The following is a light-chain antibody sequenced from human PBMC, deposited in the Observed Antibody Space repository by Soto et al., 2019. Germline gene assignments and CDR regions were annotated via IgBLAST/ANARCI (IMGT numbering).Light chain of an antibody. CDR2: HAS. Sequence: MVTLSPATVSVNPGETVTLSCRASQSVNSNLAWYQQKPGQAPRLLIYHASTRATGIPARFSGSGSGTDFTLTISRLEPEDFAVYYCQQYGSSITFGQGTRLEI. J-gene: IGKJ5*01. CDR3: QQYGSSIT. CDR1: QSVNSN. V-gene: IGKV3D-15*01.